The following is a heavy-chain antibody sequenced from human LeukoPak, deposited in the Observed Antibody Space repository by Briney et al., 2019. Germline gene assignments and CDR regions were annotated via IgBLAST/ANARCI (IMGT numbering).Heavy chain of an antibody. Sequence: GGSLRLSCGASGFIFSDAWVSWVRQAPGKGLEWVGRIKSKTDGGTTDYGAPVEGRFTISRDDSKNTLYLQMISLKTEDTAVYYCTTHIRSWQNRYYFDYWGQGALVTVSS. V-gene: IGHV3-15*01. CDR3: TTHIRSWQNRYYFDY. D-gene: IGHD2-15*01. CDR2: IKSKTDGGTT. CDR1: GFIFSDAW. J-gene: IGHJ4*02.